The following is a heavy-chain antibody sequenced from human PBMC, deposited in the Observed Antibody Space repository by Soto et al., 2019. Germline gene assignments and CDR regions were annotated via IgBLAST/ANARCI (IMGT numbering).Heavy chain of an antibody. D-gene: IGHD3-22*01. CDR2: ISAYNGNT. Sequence: GASVKVSCKASGYTFTSYGIIWVRQAPGQGLEWMGWISAYNGNTNYAQKLQGRVTMTTDTSTSTAYMELRSLRSDDTAVYHCARWGYYYDSSGQYYFDYWGQGTLVTVSS. CDR1: GYTFTSYG. J-gene: IGHJ4*02. CDR3: ARWGYYYDSSGQYYFDY. V-gene: IGHV1-18*01.